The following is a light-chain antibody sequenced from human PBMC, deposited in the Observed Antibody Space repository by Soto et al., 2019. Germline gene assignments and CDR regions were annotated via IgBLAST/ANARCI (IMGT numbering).Light chain of an antibody. Sequence: QSVLTQSPSVSGAPGQRVTISCTGSSSNIGTGSDVRWYQHLPGAAPRLLLYGNNNRPSGVPDRFSGSKSGTSASLAITGLQAEDEADYDCQSFDSSLSAYVFGPGTKLTVL. CDR3: QSFDSSLSAYV. J-gene: IGLJ1*01. CDR1: SSNIGTGSD. V-gene: IGLV1-40*01. CDR2: GNN.